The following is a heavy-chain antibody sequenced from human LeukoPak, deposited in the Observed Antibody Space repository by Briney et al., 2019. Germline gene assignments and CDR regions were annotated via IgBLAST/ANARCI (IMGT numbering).Heavy chain of an antibody. V-gene: IGHV4-30-2*01. Sequence: SETLSLTCAVSGGSISSSGYSWSWIRQPPGKGLEWIGYIHHTGSTYYNPSLKSRVTISVDESKNQFSLKLSSVTAADTAMYFCARTPTYCGGDCYYFDPWGQGTLVTVSS. D-gene: IGHD2-21*02. J-gene: IGHJ5*02. CDR2: IHHTGST. CDR1: GGSISSSGYS. CDR3: ARTPTYCGGDCYYFDP.